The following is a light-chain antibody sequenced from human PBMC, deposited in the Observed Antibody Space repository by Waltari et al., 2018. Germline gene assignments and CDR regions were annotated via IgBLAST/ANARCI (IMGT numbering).Light chain of an antibody. CDR2: KAS. CDR3: QQYNGYSGT. V-gene: IGKV1-5*03. J-gene: IGKJ1*01. CDR1: QTIMSW. Sequence: GDRVTISCRASQTIMSWVAWYQQKPGKAPKVLIYKASILESGVPSRFSGSGSGTEFTLTISSLQPDDFATYYCQQYNGYSGTFGQGTKVEIQ.